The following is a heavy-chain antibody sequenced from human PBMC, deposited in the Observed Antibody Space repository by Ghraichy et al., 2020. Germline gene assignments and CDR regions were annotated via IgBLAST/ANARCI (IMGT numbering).Heavy chain of an antibody. CDR1: DGSLSGYY. J-gene: IGHJ5*02. CDR3: ARLMVGPLSPSPP. Sequence: SETLSLTCALSDGSLSGYYWSWIRQPPGKGLEWIADINHEGHTNYNPSLKGRVTLSVDPSKNQFSLHLNSVTAADSAIYYCARLMVGPLSPSPPWGQGILVTVSS. CDR2: INHEGHT. D-gene: IGHD1-26*01. V-gene: IGHV4-34*01.